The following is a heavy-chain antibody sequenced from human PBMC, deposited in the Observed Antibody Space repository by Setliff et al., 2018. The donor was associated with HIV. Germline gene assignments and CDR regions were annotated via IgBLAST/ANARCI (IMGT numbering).Heavy chain of an antibody. Sequence: PSETLSLTCAVYGGSFTGYYWTWIRQPPGKGLEWIGEINHSGTTNHNPSLKSRVIISVDMSKNQFSLKVNSVTAADTAVYYCARGVVVVPAARDYYYYLDVWGKGTTVTV. D-gene: IGHD2-2*01. CDR1: GGSFTGYY. CDR3: ARGVVVVPAARDYYYYLDV. J-gene: IGHJ6*03. V-gene: IGHV4-34*01. CDR2: INHSGTT.